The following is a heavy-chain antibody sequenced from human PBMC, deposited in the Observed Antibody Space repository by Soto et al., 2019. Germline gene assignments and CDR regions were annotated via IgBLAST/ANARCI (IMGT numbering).Heavy chain of an antibody. CDR1: GGSISDNW. V-gene: IGHV4-4*02. CDR2: ISHTGTT. CDR3: ARHIAVHRTRGFDF. Sequence: QVQLQESGPGLVKPSGTLSLTSAVSGGSISDNWWSWVRQPPGKGLEWIGEISHTGTTHYNPSLWSRVTISIDKSKYHFSLNLSSVTAADTAVYYCARHIAVHRTRGFDFWGQGTLVSVFS. J-gene: IGHJ4*02. D-gene: IGHD2-21*01.